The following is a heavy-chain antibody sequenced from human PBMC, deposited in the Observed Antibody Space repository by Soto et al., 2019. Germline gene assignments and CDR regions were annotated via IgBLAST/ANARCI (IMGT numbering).Heavy chain of an antibody. CDR3: ARGRDGYGHSPGNWFDP. J-gene: IGHJ5*02. D-gene: IGHD2-2*03. CDR2: ISNSGGTT. Sequence: EVQLLESGGGLQQPGGSLRLSCAASGFTFTSYGLNWVRQAPGKGLEWVAPISNSGGTTYYADSVKGRFTISRDTSKSTLYLQMNSPRDGDPAVYYCARGRDGYGHSPGNWFDPWGQGTLVTVSS. V-gene: IGHV3-23*01. CDR1: GFTFTSYG.